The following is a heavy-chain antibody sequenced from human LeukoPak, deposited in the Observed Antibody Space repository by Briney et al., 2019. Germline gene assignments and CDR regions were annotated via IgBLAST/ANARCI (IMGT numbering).Heavy chain of an antibody. V-gene: IGHV4-39*07. J-gene: IGHJ4*02. CDR2: FYYPGST. D-gene: IGHD1-26*01. CDR3: AISPGSSDFVY. CDR1: GGSISSSSYY. Sequence: SETLSLTCTVSGGSISSSSYYWGWVRQPPGKGLVWFGSFYYPGSTYYNPSLKSRLSISVDTSNNQFSLKLNSVTAADTAVYYCAISPGSSDFVYWGQGTLVTVSS.